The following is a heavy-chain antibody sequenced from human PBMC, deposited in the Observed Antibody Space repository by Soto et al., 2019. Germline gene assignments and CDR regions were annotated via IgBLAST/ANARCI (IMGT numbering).Heavy chain of an antibody. CDR1: GYTFTSYW. V-gene: IGHV5-10-1*01. J-gene: IGHJ6*02. CDR3: ARRYSSSSSYGMDV. Sequence: PGESLKISCKGSGYTFTSYWITWVRQMPGKGLEWMGRIDPSDSYTNYSSSFQGHVTISVDKSINTAYLQWRGLKASDTAMYYCARRYSSSSSYGMDVWGQGTTVTVSS. CDR2: IDPSDSYT. D-gene: IGHD6-6*01.